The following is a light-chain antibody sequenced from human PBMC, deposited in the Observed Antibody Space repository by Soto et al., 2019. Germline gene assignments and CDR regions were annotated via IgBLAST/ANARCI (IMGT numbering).Light chain of an antibody. CDR2: GAA. CDR3: QQYGSSPPRT. J-gene: IGKJ1*01. V-gene: IGKV3-20*01. Sequence: EIVLTQSPGILSLSPGERATLSCRASQSVSNDFLAWYQQKPGQAPRLLIYGAATRATDVPDRFSGSGSGADFTLSISSREPEDFAVYYCQQYGSSPPRTFGQGTKVEMK. CDR1: QSVSNDF.